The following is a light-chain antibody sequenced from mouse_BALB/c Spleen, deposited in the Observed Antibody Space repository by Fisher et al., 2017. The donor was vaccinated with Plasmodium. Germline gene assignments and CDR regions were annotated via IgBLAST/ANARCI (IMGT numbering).Light chain of an antibody. CDR3: QQSNSWPLT. Sequence: DIVMTQSPVTLSVTPGDSVSLSCRASQTLSSNLHWYQQKSHESPRLLINYTSQSISGIPSRFSGSGSGTDFTLSINSVETEDFGMYFCQQSNSWPLTFGAGTKLELK. V-gene: IGKV5-43*01. CDR1: QTLSSN. CDR2: YTS. J-gene: IGKJ5*01.